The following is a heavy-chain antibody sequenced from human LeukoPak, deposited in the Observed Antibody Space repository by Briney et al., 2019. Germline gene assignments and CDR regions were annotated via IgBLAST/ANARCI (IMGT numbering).Heavy chain of an antibody. J-gene: IGHJ4*02. D-gene: IGHD3-16*01. CDR1: GFTFSDYY. CDR3: ARDFKPKTWGFDY. CDR2: ISRSGSTI. Sequence: GGSLRLSCAASGFTFSDYYMSWIRQAPEKGLEWVSYISRSGSTIYYADSVKGRFTISRDNAKNSLYLQMNSLRAEDTAVYYCARDFKPKTWGFDYWGQGTLVTVSS. V-gene: IGHV3-11*01.